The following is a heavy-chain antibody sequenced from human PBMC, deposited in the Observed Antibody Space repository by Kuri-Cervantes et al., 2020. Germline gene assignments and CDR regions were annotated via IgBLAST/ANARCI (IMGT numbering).Heavy chain of an antibody. Sequence: SVKVSCKASGYTFSGYYMHWVRQAPGQGLEWMGGIIPIFGTANYAQKFQGRVTITADESTSTAYMELSSLRSEDTAVYYCARGARELRYFDSQPPEQKYYYYYGMDVWGQGTTVTVSS. D-gene: IGHD3-9*01. J-gene: IGHJ6*02. CDR3: ARGARELRYFDSQPPEQKYYYYYGMDV. V-gene: IGHV1-69*13. CDR2: IIPIFGTA. CDR1: GYTFSGYY.